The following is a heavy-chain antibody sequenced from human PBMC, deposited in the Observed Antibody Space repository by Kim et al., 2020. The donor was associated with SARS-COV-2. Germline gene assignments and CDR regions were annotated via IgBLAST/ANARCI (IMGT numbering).Heavy chain of an antibody. D-gene: IGHD3-10*01. CDR3: AKDPLTAEYNVQITMVRGVMIAY. CDR2: ISGSGGST. V-gene: IGHV3-23*01. Sequence: GGSLRLSCAASGFTFSSYAMSWVRQAPGKGLEWVSAISGSGGSTYYADSVKGRFTISRDNSKNTLYLQMNSLRAEDTAVYYCAKDPLTAEYNVQITMVRGVMIAYWGQGTLVTVSS. J-gene: IGHJ4*02. CDR1: GFTFSSYA.